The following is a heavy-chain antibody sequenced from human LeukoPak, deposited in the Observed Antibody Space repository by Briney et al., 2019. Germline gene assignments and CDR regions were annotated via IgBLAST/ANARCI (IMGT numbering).Heavy chain of an antibody. CDR2: ITASGSNT. Sequence: QTGGSLRLSCAVSGFPLSSYAMSWVRQAPGKGLEWVSLITASGSNTYYVDSVKGRFTISRDNSKNTIYLQMNNLRAEDTAVYYCARGLGTSGHWTAIDIWGQGTMVTVSS. CDR1: GFPLSSYA. CDR3: ARGLGTSGHWTAIDI. J-gene: IGHJ3*02. V-gene: IGHV3-23*05. D-gene: IGHD3-10*01.